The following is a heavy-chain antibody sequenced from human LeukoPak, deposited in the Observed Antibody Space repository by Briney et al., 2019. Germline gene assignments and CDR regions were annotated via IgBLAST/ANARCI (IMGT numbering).Heavy chain of an antibody. CDR1: GYSFTSYW. CDR2: IYPGDSDT. V-gene: IGHV5-51*01. CDR3: ARPEEAQGYSGYDVDY. D-gene: IGHD5-12*01. J-gene: IGHJ4*02. Sequence: GESLKISCKGSGYSFTSYWIGWVRQMPGKGLEWMGIIYPGDSDTRYSPSFQGQVTISADKSISTAYLQWSSLKASDTAMYYCARPEEAQGYSGYDVDYWGQGTLVTVSS.